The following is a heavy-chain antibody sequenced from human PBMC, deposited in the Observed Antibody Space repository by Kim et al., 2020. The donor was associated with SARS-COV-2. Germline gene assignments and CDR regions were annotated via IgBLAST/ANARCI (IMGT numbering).Heavy chain of an antibody. D-gene: IGHD3-16*01. V-gene: IGHV3-30*03. J-gene: IGHJ3*02. Sequence: GGSLRLSCAASGFTFSSYGMHWVRQAPGKGLEWVAVISYDGSNKYYADSVKGRFTISRDNSKNTLYLQMNSLRAEDTAVYYCAARGDTIRGGAFDIWGQGTMVTVSS. CDR1: GFTFSSYG. CDR2: ISYDGSNK. CDR3: AARGDTIRGGAFDI.